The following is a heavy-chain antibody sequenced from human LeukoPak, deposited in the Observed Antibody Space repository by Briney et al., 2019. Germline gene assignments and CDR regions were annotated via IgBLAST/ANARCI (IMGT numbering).Heavy chain of an antibody. CDR2: IRGSGANT. D-gene: IGHD2-21*01. CDR1: GFTSNTYA. Sequence: EGSLRLSCAVSGFTSNTYAMSWVRQAPGKGLEWVSAIRGSGANTYYADSVKGRFTISRDNSKSTLYLQINSLRAEDTAVYHCAKGLAYCGGDCYDSLYPFDFWGQGTLVTVSS. J-gene: IGHJ4*02. V-gene: IGHV3-23*01. CDR3: AKGLAYCGGDCYDSLYPFDF.